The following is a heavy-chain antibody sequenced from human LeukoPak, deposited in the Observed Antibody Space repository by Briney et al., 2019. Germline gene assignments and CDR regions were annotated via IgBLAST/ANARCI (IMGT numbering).Heavy chain of an antibody. V-gene: IGHV3-30*18. CDR2: ISYDGSNK. CDR1: GFTFSSYG. J-gene: IGHJ4*02. D-gene: IGHD4-17*01. CDR3: AKGKTTVTTLDY. Sequence: AGGSLRLSCAASGFTFSSYGMHWVRQAPGKGLEWVAVISYDGSNKYYADSVKGRFTISRDNSKNTLYLQMNSLRAEDTAVYYCAKGKTTVTTLDYWGQGTLVTVSS.